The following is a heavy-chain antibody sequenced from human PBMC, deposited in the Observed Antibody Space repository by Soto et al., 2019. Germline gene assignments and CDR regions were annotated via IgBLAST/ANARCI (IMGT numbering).Heavy chain of an antibody. CDR2: TYYRSKWYN. J-gene: IGHJ5*02. V-gene: IGHV6-1*01. Sequence: SQTLSLTCAISGDSVSSNSAAWNWIRQSPSRGLEWLGRTYYRSKWYNDYAVSVKSRITINPDTSKNQFSLQLNSVTPEDTAVYYCARERRYCSGGSCYSPLVSNWFEPWGQGTLVTVSS. CDR1: GDSVSSNSAA. CDR3: ARERRYCSGGSCYSPLVSNWFEP. D-gene: IGHD2-15*01.